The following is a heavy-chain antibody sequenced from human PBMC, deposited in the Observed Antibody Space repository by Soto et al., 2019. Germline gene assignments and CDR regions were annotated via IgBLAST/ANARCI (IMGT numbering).Heavy chain of an antibody. J-gene: IGHJ5*02. Sequence: QVQLQQWGAGLLKPSETLSLTCAVYGGSFSGYYWSWIRQPPGKGLEWIGEINHSGSTNYNPSLKSRVTISVDTSKNQFSLKLSSVTDADTAVYYCARGRTAAAGTRWFDPWGQGTLVTVSS. CDR1: GGSFSGYY. CDR3: ARGRTAAAGTRWFDP. CDR2: INHSGST. V-gene: IGHV4-34*01. D-gene: IGHD6-13*01.